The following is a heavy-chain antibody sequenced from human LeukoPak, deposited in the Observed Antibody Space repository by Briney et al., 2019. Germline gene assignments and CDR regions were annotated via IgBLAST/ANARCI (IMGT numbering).Heavy chain of an antibody. D-gene: IGHD6-13*01. J-gene: IGHJ5*02. CDR3: ARDSLGAPPLAAAADYNWFDP. Sequence: SVKVSCKASGGTFSSYAISWVRQAPGQGLEWMGRIIPIFGTANYAQKFQGRVTITADESTSTAYMELSSLRSEDTAVYYCARDSLGAPPLAAAADYNWFDPWGQGTLVTVSS. CDR1: GGTFSSYA. V-gene: IGHV1-69*13. CDR2: IIPIFGTA.